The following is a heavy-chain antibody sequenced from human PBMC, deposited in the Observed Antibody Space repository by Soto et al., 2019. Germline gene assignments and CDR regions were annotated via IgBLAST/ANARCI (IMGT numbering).Heavy chain of an antibody. Sequence: GGSLRLSCAASGFNFSSYVTSWVRQAPGKRLEWVSAISGSGGNTYYADSVKGRFTISRDNSKNTLFLQMNSLRAEDTALYFCAKEMGDYYDSSGSWFDPWGQGTLVTVSS. J-gene: IGHJ5*02. CDR3: AKEMGDYYDSSGSWFDP. D-gene: IGHD3-22*01. CDR1: GFNFSSYV. V-gene: IGHV3-23*01. CDR2: ISGSGGNT.